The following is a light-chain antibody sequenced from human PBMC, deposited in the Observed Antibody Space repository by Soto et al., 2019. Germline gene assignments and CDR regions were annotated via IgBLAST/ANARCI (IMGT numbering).Light chain of an antibody. CDR3: QQYRNWPPLT. J-gene: IGKJ4*01. CDR1: QSVGSA. Sequence: EIVMTHSPATLSVSPGETATLSCRASQSVGSAVAWYQHKPSQAPRLLIVGASIRAPGVPGRFSGGGSGTEFTFTISSLQSEDFAVYYCQQYRNWPPLTFGGGTSVEIK. CDR2: GAS. V-gene: IGKV3-15*01.